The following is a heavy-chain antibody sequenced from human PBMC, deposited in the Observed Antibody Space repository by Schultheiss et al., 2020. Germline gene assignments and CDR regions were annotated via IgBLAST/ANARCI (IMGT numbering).Heavy chain of an antibody. CDR2: ISSSSSYI. J-gene: IGHJ4*02. Sequence: GGSLRLSCAASGFTFSSYSMNWVRQAPGKGLEWVSSISSSSSYIYYADSVKGRFTISRDNAKNTLYLQMNSLRAEDTAVYYCARGGKYSGYDYRDYWGQGTLVTVSS. CDR3: ARGGKYSGYDYRDY. CDR1: GFTFSSYS. D-gene: IGHD5-12*01. V-gene: IGHV3-21*01.